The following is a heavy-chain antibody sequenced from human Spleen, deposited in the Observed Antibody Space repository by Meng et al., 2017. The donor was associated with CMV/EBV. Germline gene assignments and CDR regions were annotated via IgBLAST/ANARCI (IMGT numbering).Heavy chain of an antibody. CDR1: GFTFNNYH. D-gene: IGHD7-27*01. J-gene: IGHJ4*02. V-gene: IGHV3-21*06. Sequence: GESLKISCAASGFTFNNYHMSWVRQAPGKGLEWVSSITSSDTYKYYPDSFKGRFSISRDNARNFLYLQINNLRAEDTAVYYCARDTWGYFDYWGQGTLVTVSS. CDR3: ARDTWGYFDY. CDR2: ITSSDTYK.